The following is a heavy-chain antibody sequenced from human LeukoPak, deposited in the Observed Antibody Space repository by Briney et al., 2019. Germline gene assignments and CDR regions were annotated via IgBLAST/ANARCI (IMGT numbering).Heavy chain of an antibody. Sequence: SQTLSLTCTVSGGSISSGDYYWSWVRQPPGGGLQWIGSIYSTGSTYYTPSLKSRVTISVDTSKNLFSLKLSSVTAADTAVYYCARDNYDYVWGSYRRRNPEYFQHWGQGTLVTVSS. CDR2: IYSTGST. J-gene: IGHJ1*01. V-gene: IGHV4-30-4*08. CDR1: GGSISSGDYY. CDR3: ARDNYDYVWGSYRRRNPEYFQH. D-gene: IGHD3-16*02.